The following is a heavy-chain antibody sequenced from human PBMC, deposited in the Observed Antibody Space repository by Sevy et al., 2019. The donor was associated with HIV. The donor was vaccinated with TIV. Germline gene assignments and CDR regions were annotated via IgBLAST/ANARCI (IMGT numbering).Heavy chain of an antibody. Sequence: GGSLRLSCAASGFTFSSYAMHWVRQAPGKGLEWVAVISYDGSNKYYADSGKGRLTISRDNSKNTLYLQMNSLRAEDTAVYYCARDPRLELRLYYYYYGMDVWGQGTTVTVSS. CDR3: ARDPRLELRLYYYYYGMDV. CDR1: GFTFSSYA. J-gene: IGHJ6*02. CDR2: ISYDGSNK. D-gene: IGHD1-7*01. V-gene: IGHV3-30-3*01.